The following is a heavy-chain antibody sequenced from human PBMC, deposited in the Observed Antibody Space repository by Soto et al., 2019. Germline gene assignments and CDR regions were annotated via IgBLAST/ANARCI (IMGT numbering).Heavy chain of an antibody. CDR2: INSDGSST. D-gene: IGHD2-8*01. V-gene: IGHV3-74*01. CDR3: ARAYLENCTNGVCYEAYYYYYYMEV. CDR1: GFTFSSYW. J-gene: IGHJ6*03. Sequence: GGSLRLSCAASGFTFSSYWMHWVRQAPGKGLVWVSRINSDGSSTSYADSVKGRFTISRDNAKNTLYLQMNSLRAEDTAVYYCARAYLENCTNGVCYEAYYYYYYMEVWGKGTTVTVSS.